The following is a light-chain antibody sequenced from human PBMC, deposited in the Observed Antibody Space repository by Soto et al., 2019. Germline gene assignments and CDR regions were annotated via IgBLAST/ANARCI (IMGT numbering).Light chain of an antibody. V-gene: IGLV2-8*01. CDR3: TSYVGCEIWV. CDR2: EVS. Sequence: QSALTQPPSASGSPGQSVTISCTGTSSDVGAYKYVSWYQQYPGKAPKLMIYEVSKRPSGVPDRFSGSKSGNTASLTVSGLQAEDEADYYFTSYVGCEIWVFGGGTKRTVL. CDR1: SSDVGAYKY. J-gene: IGLJ3*02.